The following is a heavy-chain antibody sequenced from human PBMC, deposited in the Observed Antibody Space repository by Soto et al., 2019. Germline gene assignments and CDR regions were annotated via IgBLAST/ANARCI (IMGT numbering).Heavy chain of an antibody. Sequence: QVQLVQSGAEVKKPGSSVKVSCKASGGTFSSYAISWVRQAPGQGLEWMGGIIPIFGTANYAQKFQGRVTITANESTSTAYMELSSLRSEDTAVYYCATYYGDPIRGGHYGMDVWGQGTTVTVSS. D-gene: IGHD4-17*01. J-gene: IGHJ6*02. CDR2: IIPIFGTA. V-gene: IGHV1-69*12. CDR3: ATYYGDPIRGGHYGMDV. CDR1: GGTFSSYA.